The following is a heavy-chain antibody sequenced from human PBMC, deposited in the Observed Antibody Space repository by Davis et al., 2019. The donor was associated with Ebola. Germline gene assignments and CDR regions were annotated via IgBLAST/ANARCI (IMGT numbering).Heavy chain of an antibody. D-gene: IGHD2-15*01. V-gene: IGHV1-2*04. CDR2: INPNSGGT. Sequence: ASVKVSCKASGYTFTGYYMHWVRQAPGQGLEWMGWINPNSGGTNYAQKFQGWVTMTRDTSISTAYMELSRLRSDDTAVYYCARGYCSGMNCYDTYWGGYYMDVWGKGTTVTVSS. J-gene: IGHJ6*03. CDR1: GYTFTGYY. CDR3: ARGYCSGMNCYDTYWGGYYMDV.